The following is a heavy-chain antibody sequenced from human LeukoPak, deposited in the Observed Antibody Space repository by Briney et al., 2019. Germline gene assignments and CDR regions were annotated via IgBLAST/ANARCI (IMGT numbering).Heavy chain of an antibody. CDR1: GGSISSGDYY. D-gene: IGHD3-22*01. J-gene: IGHJ3*02. CDR3: AKQWLRNAFDN. V-gene: IGHV4-30-4*08. CDR2: IYYSGST. Sequence: PSETLSLTCTVSGGSISSGDYYWSWIRQPPGKGLEWIGYIYYSGSTYYSPSLKSRVTISVDTSKNQFSLKLRSVTAADTAVYYCAKQWLRNAFDNWGQGTMVTVSS.